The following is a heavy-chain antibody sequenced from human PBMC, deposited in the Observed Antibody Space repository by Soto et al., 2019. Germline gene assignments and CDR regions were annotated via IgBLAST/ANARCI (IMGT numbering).Heavy chain of an antibody. CDR3: ARRGIAAAGTGYMDV. Sequence: QVQLQESGPGLVKPSETLSLTCTVSGGSISSYYWSWIRQPPGKGLEWIGYIYYSGSTNYNPSLKSRVTISVDTSKNQFSLKLSSLTAADSAVYYCARRGIAAAGTGYMDVWGKGTTVTVSS. CDR1: GGSISSYY. J-gene: IGHJ6*03. V-gene: IGHV4-59*08. D-gene: IGHD6-13*01. CDR2: IYYSGST.